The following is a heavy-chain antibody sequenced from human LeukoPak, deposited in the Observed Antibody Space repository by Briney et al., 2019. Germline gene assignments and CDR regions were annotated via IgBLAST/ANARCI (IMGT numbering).Heavy chain of an antibody. CDR3: ARDGFSDFGWYPPYYYYGMDV. CDR1: GFTFSSYG. CDR2: IWYDGSNK. J-gene: IGHJ6*02. Sequence: PGRSLRLSCAASGFTFSSYGMHWVRQAPGKGLEWVAVIWYDGSNKYYADSVKGRFTISRDNSKNTLYLQMNSLRAEDTAVYYCARDGFSDFGWYPPYYYYGMDVWGQGTTVTVSS. V-gene: IGHV3-33*01. D-gene: IGHD6-19*01.